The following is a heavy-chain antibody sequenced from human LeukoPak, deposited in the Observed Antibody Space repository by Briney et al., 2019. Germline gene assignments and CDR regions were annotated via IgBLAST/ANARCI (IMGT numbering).Heavy chain of an antibody. V-gene: IGHV3-30*03. J-gene: IGHJ4*02. CDR2: ISYDGSNK. Sequence: GRSLRLSCAASGFTFSSYGMHWVRQAPGKGLEWVAVISYDGSNKYYADSVKGRFTISRDNSKNTLYLQMNSLGVEDTAVYYCARDEVLAFWSGYNIDYWGQGTLVTVSS. CDR3: ARDEVLAFWSGYNIDY. D-gene: IGHD3-3*01. CDR1: GFTFSSYG.